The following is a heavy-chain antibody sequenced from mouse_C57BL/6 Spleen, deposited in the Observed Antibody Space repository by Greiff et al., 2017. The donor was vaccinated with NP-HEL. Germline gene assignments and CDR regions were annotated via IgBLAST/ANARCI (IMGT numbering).Heavy chain of an antibody. CDR3: ARRYGNYGYFDV. D-gene: IGHD2-10*02. J-gene: IGHJ1*03. CDR1: GYTFTSYW. V-gene: IGHV1-52*01. Sequence: VQLQQPGAELVRPGSSVKLSCKASGYTFTSYWMHWVKQRPIQGLEWIGNIDPSDSETHYNQKFKDKATLTVDKSSSTAYMQLSSLTSEDSAVYYCARRYGNYGYFDVWGTGTTVTVSS. CDR2: IDPSDSET.